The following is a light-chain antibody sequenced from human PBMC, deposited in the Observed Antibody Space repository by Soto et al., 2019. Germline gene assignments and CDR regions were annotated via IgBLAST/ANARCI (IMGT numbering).Light chain of an antibody. CDR1: SSDVGGYKY. CDR2: EVS. J-gene: IGLJ1*01. V-gene: IGLV2-14*01. Sequence: QSALTQPASLSGSPGQSITISCNGTSSDVGGYKYVSWYQQYPGKAPKLKIYEVSNRPSGVSNRFSGSKSGNTASLTISGLQAEDEADYYCSSYSSSRTLLVFGSGTKVT. CDR3: SSYSSSRTLLV.